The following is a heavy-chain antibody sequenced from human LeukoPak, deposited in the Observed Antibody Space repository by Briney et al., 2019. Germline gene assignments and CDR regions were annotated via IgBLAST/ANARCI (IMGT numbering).Heavy chain of an antibody. Sequence: GASVKVSCKASGYTFTGYYMHWVRQAPGQGLEWMGWINPNSGGTNYAQKFQGRVTMTRDTSISTAYMELSRLRSEDTAVYYCARAEWDRGIFGVVSSMRAGAFDIWGQGTMVTVSS. V-gene: IGHV1-2*02. CDR2: INPNSGGT. CDR3: ARAEWDRGIFGVVSSMRAGAFDI. D-gene: IGHD3-3*01. J-gene: IGHJ3*02. CDR1: GYTFTGYY.